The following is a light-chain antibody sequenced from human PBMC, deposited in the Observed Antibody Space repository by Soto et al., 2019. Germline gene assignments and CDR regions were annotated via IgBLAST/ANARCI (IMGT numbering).Light chain of an antibody. V-gene: IGKV3-20*01. CDR2: GAS. Sequence: ENVLMQSPDTLSLSRGERATLSCRASQSVSSSYLAWYQQKPGQAPRLLIYGASSRASGVPDRFSGTGSGTDFTLTISRLEPEDFAMYYCQQYGNSMWTFGQGTKVEIK. J-gene: IGKJ1*01. CDR1: QSVSSSY. CDR3: QQYGNSMWT.